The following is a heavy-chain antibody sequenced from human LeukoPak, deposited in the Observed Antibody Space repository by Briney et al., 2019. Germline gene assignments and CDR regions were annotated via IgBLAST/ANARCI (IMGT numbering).Heavy chain of an antibody. V-gene: IGHV1-24*01. CDR3: ATGAPADLRASAV. Sequence: ASVKVSCKVSGDTLTELSIQWVRQAPGKGLEWMGGSDVEDYDTIYTQKFQGRVTMTEETSTDTAYMELSSLSYEDTAVYYCATGAPADLRASAVWGQGTTVTVS. CDR2: SDVEDYDT. D-gene: IGHD6-13*01. J-gene: IGHJ6*02. CDR1: GDTLTELS.